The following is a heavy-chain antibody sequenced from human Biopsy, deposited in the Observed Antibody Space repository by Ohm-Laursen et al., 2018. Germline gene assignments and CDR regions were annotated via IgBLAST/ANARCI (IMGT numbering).Heavy chain of an antibody. J-gene: IGHJ2*01. CDR2: VYYTGST. D-gene: IGHD3-22*01. Sequence: GTLSLTCTVSGDSISSYYWSWIRQPPGKGLEWIGYVYYTGSTDYNPSLQSRVTISVDTSKNHFSLRLRSVTPADTAIYYCARDRGFYSDRTVPGYFDLWGRDTPVTDSS. CDR3: ARDRGFYSDRTVPGYFDL. CDR1: GDSISSYY. V-gene: IGHV4-59*01.